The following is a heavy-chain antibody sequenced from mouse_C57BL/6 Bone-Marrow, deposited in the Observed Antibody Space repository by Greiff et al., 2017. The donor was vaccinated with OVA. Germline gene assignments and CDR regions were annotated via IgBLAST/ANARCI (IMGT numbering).Heavy chain of an antibody. Sequence: EVKLMESGEGLVKPGGSLKLSCAASGFTFSSSAMSWVRQTPEKRLEWVAYISSGGGYIYYADTVKGRFTISRDNARNTLYLQMSSLKSEDTAMYYGTWAPCDGRAYWGQGTLVTVSA. J-gene: IGHJ3*01. V-gene: IGHV5-9-1*02. CDR3: TWAPCDGRAY. CDR1: GFTFSSSA. CDR2: ISSGGGYI.